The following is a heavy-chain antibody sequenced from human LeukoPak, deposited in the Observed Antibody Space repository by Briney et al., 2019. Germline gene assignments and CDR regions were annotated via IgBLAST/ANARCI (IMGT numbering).Heavy chain of an antibody. CDR2: IYWDDNK. CDR1: GFSLSTSGLG. V-gene: IGHV2-5*02. Sequence: SGPTLVNPTQTLTLTCTFSGFSLSTSGLGLGWIRQPPGKALEWLALIYWDDNKRYSPSLKSRLTITKDTSKNQVVLTMTNMDPVDTATYYCAHSIAALGAGDWFDPWGQGTLVTVSS. J-gene: IGHJ5*02. CDR3: AHSIAALGAGDWFDP. D-gene: IGHD6-13*01.